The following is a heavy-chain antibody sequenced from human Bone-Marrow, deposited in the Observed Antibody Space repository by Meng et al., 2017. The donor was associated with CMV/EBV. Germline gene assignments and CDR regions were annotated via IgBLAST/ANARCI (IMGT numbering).Heavy chain of an antibody. CDR2: IRYDGSNK. J-gene: IGHJ6*02. V-gene: IGHV3-30*02. CDR3: AKDQVAPAAPPNYYYYYGMDV. Sequence: GGSLRLSCAASGFTFSSYGMHWVRQAPGKGLEWVAFIRYDGSNKYYADSVKGRFTISRDNSEKTLYLQMNSLRAEDTAVYYCAKDQVAPAAPPNYYYYYGMDVWGQGTTVTVSS. D-gene: IGHD2-2*01. CDR1: GFTFSSYG.